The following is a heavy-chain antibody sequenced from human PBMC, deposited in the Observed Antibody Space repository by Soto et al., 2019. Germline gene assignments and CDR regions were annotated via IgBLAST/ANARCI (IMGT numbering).Heavy chain of an antibody. Sequence: QITLKESGPTLVKPTQTLTLTCTFSGFSLSTSGVGVDWIHQPPGQALEWLALIYWDDDKRYSPALKSRLTITKDTTKNQFVRTMTDRDPVDTATYYCAHRLYYYFWSGYLDAFDIGGQGTMVTVST. CDR2: IYWDDDK. CDR1: GFSLSTSGVG. D-gene: IGHD3-3*01. CDR3: AHRLYYYFWSGYLDAFDI. V-gene: IGHV2-5*02. J-gene: IGHJ3*02.